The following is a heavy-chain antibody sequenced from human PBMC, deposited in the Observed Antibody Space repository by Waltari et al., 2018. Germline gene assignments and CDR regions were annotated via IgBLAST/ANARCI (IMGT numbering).Heavy chain of an antibody. D-gene: IGHD5-12*01. CDR3: ARGVSITETPWFAY. Sequence: EVQLVESGGGLVKPGGSLRLYCATSVFTFSTYTMNWVRQAPGKGLEWVSSISSSSSNRYYADSVKGRFTISRDNAKNSMYMQLNSLRVEDTAIYYCARGVSITETPWFAYWGQGTLVTVSS. CDR1: VFTFSTYT. J-gene: IGHJ4*02. V-gene: IGHV3-21*02. CDR2: ISSSSSNR.